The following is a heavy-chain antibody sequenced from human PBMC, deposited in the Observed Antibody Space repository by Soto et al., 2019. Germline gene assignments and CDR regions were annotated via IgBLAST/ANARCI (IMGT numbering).Heavy chain of an antibody. CDR3: ARATGYRSSRAYGMDV. D-gene: IGHD6-13*01. Sequence: EVQLVESGGGLVQPGGSLRLSCAASGFTFSSYDMHWVRQDTGKGLEWVSAIGTAGDTYYPGSGKGRFTISRENAKNSLYLQINSLRAGDTAVYYCARATGYRSSRAYGMDVWGQVTTVTVSS. V-gene: IGHV3-13*01. CDR2: IGTAGDT. J-gene: IGHJ6*02. CDR1: GFTFSSYD.